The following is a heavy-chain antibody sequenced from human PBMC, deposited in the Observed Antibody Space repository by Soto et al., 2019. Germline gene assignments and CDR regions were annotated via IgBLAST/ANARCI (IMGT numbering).Heavy chain of an antibody. V-gene: IGHV3-33*06. D-gene: IGHD6-13*01. CDR2: IWYDGSNK. Sequence: PGGSLRLSCAASGFTFSSYGMHWVRQAPGKGLEWVAVIWYDGSNKYYADSVKGRFTISRDNSKNTLYLQMNSLRAEDTAVYYCAKASGSSWPYYFDSWGQGTLVTVSS. CDR3: AKASGSSWPYYFDS. J-gene: IGHJ4*02. CDR1: GFTFSSYG.